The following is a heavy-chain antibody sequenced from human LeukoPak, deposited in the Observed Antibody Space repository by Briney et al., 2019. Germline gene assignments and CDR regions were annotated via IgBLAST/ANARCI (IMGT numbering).Heavy chain of an antibody. CDR3: ARGTVLSPPMTTVTTVDY. J-gene: IGHJ4*02. CDR1: GYTFTSYG. D-gene: IGHD4-11*01. V-gene: IGHV1-18*01. CDR2: ISAYNGNT. Sequence: ASVKVSCKASGYTFTSYGISRVRQAPGQGLEWMGWISAYNGNTNYAQKLQGRVTMTTDTSASTAYMELRSLRSDDTAVYYCARGTVLSPPMTTVTTVDYWGQGTLVTVSS.